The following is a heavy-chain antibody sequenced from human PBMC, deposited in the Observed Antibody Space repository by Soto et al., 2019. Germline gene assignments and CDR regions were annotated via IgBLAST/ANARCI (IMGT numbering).Heavy chain of an antibody. J-gene: IGHJ4*02. CDR1: GLTFSDRY. D-gene: IGHD4-17*01. CDR3: TPVTTVDYYFDY. Sequence: EVQLVESGGGLVQPGGSLRLSCEASGLTFSDRYMDWVRQAPGKGLEWVGRIRKKTNSYTTEYAASVKGRFIISRDDSTQSLYLQMSSLKIEDTAVYYCTPVTTVDYYFDYWGQGTLVTVSS. V-gene: IGHV3-72*01. CDR2: IRKKTNSYTT.